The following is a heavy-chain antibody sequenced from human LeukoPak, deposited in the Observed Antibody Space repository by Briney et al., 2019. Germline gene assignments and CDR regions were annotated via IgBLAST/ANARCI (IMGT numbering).Heavy chain of an antibody. D-gene: IGHD6-13*01. Sequence: PSETLSLTCAVYGGSFSGYCWSWIRQPPGKGLEWIGEINHSGSTNYNPSLKSRVTISVDTSKNQFSLKLSSVTAADTAVYYCARIGQHDAFDIWGQGTMVTVSS. V-gene: IGHV4-34*01. CDR2: INHSGST. J-gene: IGHJ3*02. CDR3: ARIGQHDAFDI. CDR1: GGSFSGYC.